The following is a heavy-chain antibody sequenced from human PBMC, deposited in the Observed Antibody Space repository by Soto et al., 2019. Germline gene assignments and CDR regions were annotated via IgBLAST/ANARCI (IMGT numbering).Heavy chain of an antibody. V-gene: IGHV1-69*13. D-gene: IGHD3-9*01. CDR1: GGTFNSYA. CDR2: IIPIFGTP. J-gene: IGHJ4*02. CDR3: ARGWSYDILTGYSY. Sequence: SVKVSCKASGGTFNSYAMSWVRQAPGQGLEWMGGIIPIFGTPNYAQKFQGRVTITADESTSTAYMELSSLRSEDTAVYYCARGWSYDILTGYSYWGQGTLVTVSS.